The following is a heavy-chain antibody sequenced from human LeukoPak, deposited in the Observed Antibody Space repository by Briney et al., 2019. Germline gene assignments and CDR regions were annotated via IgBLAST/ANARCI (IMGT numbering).Heavy chain of an antibody. CDR1: RGSFSGYY. CDR3: ARGHLGDLYYFDY. D-gene: IGHD3-16*01. CDR2: INHSGST. Sequence: SLTLSLTCAVYRGSFSGYYWSWIRPPPGKGLEWIGEINHSGSTNYNPSLKSRVTISVDTSKNQFSLKLSSVTAADTAVYYCARGHLGDLYYFDYWGQGTLVTVSS. V-gene: IGHV4-34*01. J-gene: IGHJ4*02.